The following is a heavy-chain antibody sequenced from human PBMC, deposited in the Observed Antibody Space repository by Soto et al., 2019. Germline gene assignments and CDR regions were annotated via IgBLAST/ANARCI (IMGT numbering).Heavy chain of an antibody. D-gene: IGHD1-26*01. V-gene: IGHV4-59*01. CDR2: IHSIGST. Sequence: PSETLSLTCTVSGRSISSYYWGWIRQPPGKGLEWMGHIHSIGSTKYNPSLKSRVTTTVDSSKNQISLKLSSVTAADTAVYYCAAFARSYSYFDYWGQGTLVTVSS. J-gene: IGHJ4*02. CDR3: AAFARSYSYFDY. CDR1: GRSISSYY.